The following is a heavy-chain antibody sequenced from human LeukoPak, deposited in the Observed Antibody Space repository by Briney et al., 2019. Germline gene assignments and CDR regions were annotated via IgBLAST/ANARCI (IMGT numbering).Heavy chain of an antibody. CDR1: GFTVSRNY. CDR2: IYSGDST. V-gene: IGHV3-53*01. D-gene: IGHD6-13*01. Sequence: GGSLRLSCTVSGFTVSRNYMSWVRQAPGKGLEWVSVIYSGDSTYYADSVKGRFTISRDNSKNTLYLQMNSLRAEDTAVYYCARLKANRSGWYYFDYWGQGTLVTVSS. J-gene: IGHJ4*02. CDR3: ARLKANRSGWYYFDY.